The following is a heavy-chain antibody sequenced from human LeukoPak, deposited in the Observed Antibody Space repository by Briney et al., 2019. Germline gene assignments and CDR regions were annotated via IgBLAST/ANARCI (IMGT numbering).Heavy chain of an antibody. J-gene: IGHJ4*02. V-gene: IGHV4-39*01. D-gene: IGHD3-22*01. Sequence: PSETLSLTCTACGGFNSSSSSYWSRIRQPPGKGLEWIGSIYYSGSTYYNPSLKSRVTISVDTSKNQFSLKLSSVTAADTAVYYCARQGDTAMDRTSYYDSSGNNYFDYWGQGTLVTVSS. CDR1: GGFNSSSSSY. CDR3: ARQGDTAMDRTSYYDSSGNNYFDY. CDR2: IYYSGST.